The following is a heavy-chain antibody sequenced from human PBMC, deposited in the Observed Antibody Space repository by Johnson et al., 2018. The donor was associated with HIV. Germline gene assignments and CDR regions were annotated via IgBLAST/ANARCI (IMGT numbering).Heavy chain of an antibody. J-gene: IGHJ3*02. CDR3: ARDSLYYYYSSGLSAFDI. CDR1: GFTFSDYY. D-gene: IGHD3-22*01. V-gene: IGHV3-11*04. CDR2: ITSSGSTT. Sequence: QVQVVESGGGLVKPGGSLRLSCAASGFTFSDYYMTWIRQAPGKGLEWVSSITSSGSTTYYADSVKGRFTISRDNVKNSLFLQINSLRADDTAVYYCARDSLYYYYSSGLSAFDIWGEGTMVTVSS.